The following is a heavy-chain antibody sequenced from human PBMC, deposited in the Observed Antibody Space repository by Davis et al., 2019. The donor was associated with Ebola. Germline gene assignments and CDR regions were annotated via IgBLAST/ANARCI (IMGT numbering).Heavy chain of an antibody. CDR3: ARGTYSSSPGWVKRNWFDP. Sequence: AASVKVSCKASGYTFTGYYMHWVRQAPGQGLEWMGIINPSGGSTSYAQKFQGRVTMTRDTSTSTVYMELSSLRSEDTAVYYCARGTYSSSPGWVKRNWFDPWGQGTLVTVSS. CDR2: INPSGGST. V-gene: IGHV1-46*01. J-gene: IGHJ5*02. D-gene: IGHD6-13*01. CDR1: GYTFTGYY.